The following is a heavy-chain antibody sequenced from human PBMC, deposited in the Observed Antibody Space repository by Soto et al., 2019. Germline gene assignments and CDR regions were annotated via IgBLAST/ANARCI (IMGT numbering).Heavy chain of an antibody. D-gene: IGHD3-22*01. Sequence: QMQLVQSGPEVRRPAASVKVSCKASGFTFSRSAVHWVRQARGQRLEWIGWIVGFSGNTNYAQRVHQRLTFTRDLSTSTVYMELSSLSPDDTAVYYCAADNSGYLDSAFDIWGQGTAVIVSS. J-gene: IGHJ3*02. V-gene: IGHV1-58*01. CDR1: GFTFSRSA. CDR3: AADNSGYLDSAFDI. CDR2: IVGFSGNT.